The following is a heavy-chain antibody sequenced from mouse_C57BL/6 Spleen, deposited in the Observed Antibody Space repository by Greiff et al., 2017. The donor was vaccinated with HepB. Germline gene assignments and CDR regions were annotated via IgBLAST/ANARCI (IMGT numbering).Heavy chain of an antibody. CDR3: DEDSAVYYCAKSYYDYGHFDV. D-gene: IGHD2-4*01. CDR2: GQGLEWIG. J-gene: IGHJ1*03. V-gene: IGHV1-87*01. Sequence: VQGVESGPELARPWASVKISCQAFYTFSRRLHIAIRDTNYWMQWVKQRPGQGLEWIGAIYPGNGDTSYNQKFKGKATLTADKSSSTAYMQLSSLTDEDSAVYYCAKSYYDYGHFDVWGTGTTVTVSS. CDR1: YTFSRRLH.